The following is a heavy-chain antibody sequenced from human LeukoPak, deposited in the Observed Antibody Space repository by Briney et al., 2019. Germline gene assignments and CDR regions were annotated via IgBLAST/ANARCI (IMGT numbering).Heavy chain of an antibody. V-gene: IGHV3-9*01. CDR3: AKLYGIAAAGDDAFDI. J-gene: IGHJ3*02. CDR2: ISWNSGSI. D-gene: IGHD6-13*01. Sequence: GGSLRLSCIASGFTFSTYAMHWVRQAPGKGLEWVSGISWNSGSIGYADSVKGRFTISRDNAKNSLYLQMNSLRAEDTALYYCAKLYGIAAAGDDAFDIWGQGTMVTVSS. CDR1: GFTFSTYA.